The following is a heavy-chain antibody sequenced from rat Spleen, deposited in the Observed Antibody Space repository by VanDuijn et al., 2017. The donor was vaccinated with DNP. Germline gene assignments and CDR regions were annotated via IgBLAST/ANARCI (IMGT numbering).Heavy chain of an antibody. CDR3: ARHVLPLRIWDY. CDR1: GFTFSDYD. D-gene: IGHD1-3*01. CDR2: IIYDGSRT. Sequence: EVQLAESGGGLVQPGRSLKLSCAASGFTFSDYDMAWVRQAPKKGLEWVATIIYDGSRTYYRDSVKGRFTISRDNVKNTLYLQMNSLRSEDMATYYCARHVLPLRIWDYWGQGVMVTVSS. V-gene: IGHV5S10*01. J-gene: IGHJ2*01.